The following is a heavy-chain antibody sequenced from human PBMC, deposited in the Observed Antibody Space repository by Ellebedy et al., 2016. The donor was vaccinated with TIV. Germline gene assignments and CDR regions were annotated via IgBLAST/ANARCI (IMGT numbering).Heavy chain of an antibody. CDR3: ARARGNSWYSDY. CDR2: INHSGST. Sequence: SETLSLTCAVYGGSFSGYYWSWIRQPPGKGLEWIGEINHSGSTNYNPSLKSRVTISVDTSKNQFSLKLSSVTAADTAVYYCARARGNSWYSDYWGQGTLVSVSS. CDR1: GGSFSGYY. V-gene: IGHV4-34*01. J-gene: IGHJ4*02. D-gene: IGHD6-13*01.